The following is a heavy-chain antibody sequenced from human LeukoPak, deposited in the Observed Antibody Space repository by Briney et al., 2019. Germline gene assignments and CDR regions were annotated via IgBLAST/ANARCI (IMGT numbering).Heavy chain of an antibody. CDR3: AIMVRGEYYYYYYGMDV. Sequence: GGSVKVSRKASGYTFTSYGINWVRQATGQGLEWMGWMNPNSGNTGYAQKFQGRVTMTRNTSISTAYMELSSLRSEDTAVYYCAIMVRGEYYYYYYGMDVWGQGTTVTVSS. D-gene: IGHD3-10*01. CDR1: GYTFTSYG. CDR2: MNPNSGNT. J-gene: IGHJ6*02. V-gene: IGHV1-8*02.